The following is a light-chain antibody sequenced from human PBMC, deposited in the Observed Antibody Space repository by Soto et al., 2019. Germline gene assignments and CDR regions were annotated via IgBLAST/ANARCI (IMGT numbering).Light chain of an antibody. CDR1: QSVSSSY. Sequence: EIVLTQSPGTLSLSPGERATLSCRASQSVSSSYLGWYQQKPGQAPRLLIYGASSRATGIPGRFSGSGSGTDFTLTISRLEPEDFAVYYCQQYGSSLITFGQGTRLEIK. CDR2: GAS. J-gene: IGKJ5*01. CDR3: QQYGSSLIT. V-gene: IGKV3-20*01.